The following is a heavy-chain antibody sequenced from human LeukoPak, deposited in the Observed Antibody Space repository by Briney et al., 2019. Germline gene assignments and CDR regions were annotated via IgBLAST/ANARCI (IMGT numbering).Heavy chain of an antibody. J-gene: IGHJ4*02. CDR1: KFNFNSYG. V-gene: IGHV3-15*01. Sequence: GGSLRLSCTTSKFNFNSYGMTWVRQAPGKGLEWVGRIKTKTDGGTIEYAAPVTGRFTISRDDSKNTLYLQMNSLKTEDTAVYYCAWHYFDYWGQGTLVTVSS. CDR3: AWHYFDY. CDR2: IKTKTDGGTI. D-gene: IGHD5-24*01.